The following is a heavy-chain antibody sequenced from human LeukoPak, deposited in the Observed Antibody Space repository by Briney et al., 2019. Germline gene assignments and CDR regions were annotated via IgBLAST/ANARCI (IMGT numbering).Heavy chain of an antibody. CDR2: IYHSGSI. CDR3: ARSYSSITGTTGY. CDR1: GYSISSGYY. Sequence: PSETLSLTRTLSGYSISSGYYWGWTRQPPGKGLEWIGSIYHSGSIYYNPSIKSRVTISVDTSKNQFSLKLSSVTAADTAVYYCARSYSSITGTTGYGGQGTLVTVSS. J-gene: IGHJ4*02. V-gene: IGHV4-38-2*02. D-gene: IGHD1-7*01.